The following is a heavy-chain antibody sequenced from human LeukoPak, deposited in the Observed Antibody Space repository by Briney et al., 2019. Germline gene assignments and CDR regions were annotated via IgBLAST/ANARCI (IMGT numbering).Heavy chain of an antibody. V-gene: IGHV4-39*07. CDR1: GGSISSSCYY. CDR3: ARLLYSGSYNSYDY. D-gene: IGHD1-26*01. CDR2: IFYSGST. Sequence: NPSETLSLTCTVSGGSISSSCYYWGWIRQPPGKGLEWIGSIFYSGSTYYNPSLKSRVTISVDTSKNQFSLKLSSVTAADTAVYYCARLLYSGSYNSYDYWGQGTLVTVSS. J-gene: IGHJ4*02.